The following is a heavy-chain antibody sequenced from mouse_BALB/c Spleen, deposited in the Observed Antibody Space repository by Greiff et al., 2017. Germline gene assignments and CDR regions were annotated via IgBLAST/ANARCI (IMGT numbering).Heavy chain of an antibody. CDR1: GFTFSSYT. Sequence: EVQGVESGGGLVQPGGSLKLSCAASGFTFSSYTMSWVRQTPEKRLEWVAYISNGGGSTYYPDTVKGRFTISRDNAKNTLYLQMSSLKSEDTAMYYCARNLLSNAMDYWGQGTSVTVSS. J-gene: IGHJ4*01. V-gene: IGHV5-12-2*01. D-gene: IGHD2-10*01. CDR2: ISNGGGST. CDR3: ARNLLSNAMDY.